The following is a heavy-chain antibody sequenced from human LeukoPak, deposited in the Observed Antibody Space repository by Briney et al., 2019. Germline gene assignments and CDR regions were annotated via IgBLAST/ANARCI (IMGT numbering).Heavy chain of an antibody. J-gene: IGHJ4*02. V-gene: IGHV4-34*01. CDR1: GGSFSGYY. CDR3: ARTYDSSGCLDY. Sequence: SETLSLTCAVYGGSFSGYYWSWIRQPPGKGLEWIGEINHSGSTNYNPSLKSRVTISVDTSKNQFSLKLSSVTAADMAVYYCARTYDSSGCLDYWGQGTLVTVSS. CDR2: INHSGST. D-gene: IGHD3-22*01.